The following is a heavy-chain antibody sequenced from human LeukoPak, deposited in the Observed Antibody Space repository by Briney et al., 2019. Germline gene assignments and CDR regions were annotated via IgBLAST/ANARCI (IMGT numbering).Heavy chain of an antibody. CDR3: SKGRSYAVNQGGWLDP. D-gene: IGHD2-2*01. CDR2: TSDEGKNK. J-gene: IGHJ5*02. CDR1: GFTFSNFA. V-gene: IGHV3-30*18. Sequence: GGSLRLSCVASGFTFSNFAIHWVRQGPGKGLEWVAVTSDEGKNKYYADSANVQFTISRDNSKNKLYLYMHSHRIENTAIYYYSKGRSYAVNQGGWLDPWGQGTLVFVSS.